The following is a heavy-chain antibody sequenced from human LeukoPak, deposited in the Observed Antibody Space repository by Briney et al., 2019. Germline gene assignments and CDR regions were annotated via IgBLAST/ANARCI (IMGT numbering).Heavy chain of an antibody. D-gene: IGHD4-17*01. CDR1: GGSISTYY. CDR3: ARAVPRYYYFDY. CDR2: LYYIGST. J-gene: IGHJ4*02. V-gene: IGHV4-59*01. Sequence: SETLSLTCTVSGGSISTYYWSWIRQPPGKGLEWIGYLYYIGSTNYNPSLKSRVTISVDTSKNQFSLKLNSVTAADTAVYYCARAVPRYYYFDYWGQVTLVTVSS.